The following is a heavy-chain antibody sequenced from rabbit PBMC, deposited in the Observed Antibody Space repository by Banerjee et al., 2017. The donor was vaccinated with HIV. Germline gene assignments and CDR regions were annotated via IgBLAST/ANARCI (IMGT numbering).Heavy chain of an antibody. D-gene: IGHD4-1*01. CDR1: GFDFSNNA. J-gene: IGHJ4*01. Sequence: QQQLVESGGDLVKPEGSLTLTCTASGFDFSNNAILWVRQAPGKGLEWIACIGTSTGSTYNGSWAKGRFTISKTSSTAVTLQMTSLTAADTATYFCARDLAGVIGWNFNLWGPGALVTVS. CDR3: ARDLAGVIGWNFNL. CDR2: IGTSTGST. V-gene: IGHV1S45*01.